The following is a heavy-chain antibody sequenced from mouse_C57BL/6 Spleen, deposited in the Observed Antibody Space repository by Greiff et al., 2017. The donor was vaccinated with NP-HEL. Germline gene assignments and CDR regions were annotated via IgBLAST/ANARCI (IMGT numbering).Heavy chain of an antibody. J-gene: IGHJ1*03. CDR3: ASEDYGSSYWYFDV. CDR2: INPYNGDT. V-gene: IGHV1-20*01. CDR1: GYSFTGYF. Sequence: EVQLQQSGPELVKPGDSVKISCKASGYSFTGYFMNWVMQSHGKSLEWIGRINPYNGDTFYNQKFKGKATLTVDKSSSTAHMELRSLTSEDSAVYYCASEDYGSSYWYFDVWGTGTTVTVSS. D-gene: IGHD1-1*01.